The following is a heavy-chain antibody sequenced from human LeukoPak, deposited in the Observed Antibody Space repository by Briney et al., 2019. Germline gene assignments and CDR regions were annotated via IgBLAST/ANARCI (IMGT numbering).Heavy chain of an antibody. CDR2: MNPNSGNT. CDR1: GYTFTSYD. V-gene: IGHV1-8*01. Sequence: ASVKVSCKASGYTFTSYDINWVRQATGQGLEWMGWMNPNSGNTGYAQKFQGRVTMTRNTSISTAYMELSSLRSEDTAVYYCGRARIAVAGRSGGKDNWFDPWGQGTLVTVSS. D-gene: IGHD6-19*01. J-gene: IGHJ5*02. CDR3: GRARIAVAGRSGGKDNWFDP.